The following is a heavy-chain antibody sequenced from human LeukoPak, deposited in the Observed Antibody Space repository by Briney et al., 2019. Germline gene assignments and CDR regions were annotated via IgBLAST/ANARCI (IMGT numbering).Heavy chain of an antibody. Sequence: GRSLRLSCAASGFTLDDYAMHWVRQAPGKGLEWVSGISWNSGSIGYSDSVKGRFTISRDNAKNSLDLQMNSLRVEDTGIYYCVKVAKYYYGSETYYFFEHWGQGTPVTASS. V-gene: IGHV3-9*01. D-gene: IGHD3-10*01. CDR2: ISWNSGSI. CDR3: VKVAKYYYGSETYYFFEH. CDR1: GFTLDDYA. J-gene: IGHJ4*02.